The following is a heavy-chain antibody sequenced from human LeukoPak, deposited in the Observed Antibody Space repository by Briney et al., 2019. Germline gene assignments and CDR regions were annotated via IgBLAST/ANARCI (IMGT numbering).Heavy chain of an antibody. J-gene: IGHJ4*02. D-gene: IGHD1-26*01. Sequence: SETLSLTCSVSGASISDSYWTWIRQPPGKTLEWIGYIYYTGDNDYNPSLKSRATMSVDTSKSHLSLKLTSVTAADTAVYYCARFTAGAREIDYWGQGILVTVSS. CDR2: IYYTGDN. CDR3: ARFTAGAREIDY. CDR1: GASISDSY. V-gene: IGHV4-59*08.